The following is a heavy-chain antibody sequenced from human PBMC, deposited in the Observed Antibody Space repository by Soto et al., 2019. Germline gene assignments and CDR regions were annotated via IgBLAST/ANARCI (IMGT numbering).Heavy chain of an antibody. V-gene: IGHV6-1*01. CDR3: ARGGSSWYDFDY. CDR2: TYYRSKWYN. D-gene: IGHD6-13*01. CDR1: GDSVSSNSAA. Sequence: QVQLQQSGPGLVKPSQSLSLTCAISGDSVSSNSAAWNWIRQSPSRGLEWLGRTYYRSKWYNDYAVSVKSRXXIXPXISKNQFSVQLNSVTPEDTAVYYCARGGSSWYDFDYWGQGTLVTVSS. J-gene: IGHJ4*02.